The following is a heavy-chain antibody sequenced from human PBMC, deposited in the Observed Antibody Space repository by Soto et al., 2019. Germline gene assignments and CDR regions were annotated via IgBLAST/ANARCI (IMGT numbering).Heavy chain of an antibody. CDR1: GGSISNFY. CDR3: ARRYGSAFDF. V-gene: IGHV4-59*08. CDR2: FDYSGST. D-gene: IGHD3-10*01. J-gene: IGHJ3*01. Sequence: PSETLSLTCTVAGGSISNFYWSWMRQPPGKGLEWIGSFDYSGSTNYNPSLKSRVTISVDTSKSQFSLKLSSVTAADTAVYYCARRYGSAFDFGGQGTMVTVSS.